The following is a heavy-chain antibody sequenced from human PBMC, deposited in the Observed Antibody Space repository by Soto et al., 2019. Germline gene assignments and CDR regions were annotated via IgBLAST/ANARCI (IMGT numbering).Heavy chain of an antibody. CDR2: INSDGSST. D-gene: IGHD6-13*01. CDR3: ASKHSSRAFDY. Sequence: PGGSLRLSCAASGFTFSSYWMHWVRQAPGKGLVWVSRINSDGSSTTYAASVKGRFTISRDNAKNTVYLQMNSLRAEDTAVYYCASKHSSRAFDYWGQGTLVTVSS. V-gene: IGHV3-74*01. J-gene: IGHJ4*02. CDR1: GFTFSSYW.